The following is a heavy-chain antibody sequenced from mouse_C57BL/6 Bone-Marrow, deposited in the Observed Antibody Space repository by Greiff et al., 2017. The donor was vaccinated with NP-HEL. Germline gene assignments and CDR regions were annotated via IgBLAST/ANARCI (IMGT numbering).Heavy chain of an antibody. J-gene: IGHJ4*01. V-gene: IGHV8-12*01. CDR1: GFSLSTSGMG. Sequence: QVTLKVSGPGILQSSPTLSLSCSFSGFSLSTSGMGVSWIRQPPGKGLEWLAHTYCDDDKRYNPSLKSRLTISNVTSRDQVFLKITSVDTADTSTFYCARSNVLGDYYAMDYWGQGTSVTVSS. CDR2: TYCDDDK. CDR3: ARSNVLGDYYAMDY.